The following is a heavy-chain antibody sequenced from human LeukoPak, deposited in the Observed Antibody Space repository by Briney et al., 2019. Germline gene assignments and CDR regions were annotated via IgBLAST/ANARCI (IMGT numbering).Heavy chain of an antibody. CDR2: ISSSSSYI. CDR3: ARDRVSGDSSGYYFDAFDI. J-gene: IGHJ3*02. Sequence: PGGSLRLSCAASGFTFSSYSMIWVRQAPGKGLEWVSSISSSSSYIYYADSVKGRFTISRDNAKNSLYLQMNSLRAEDTAVYYCARDRVSGDSSGYYFDAFDIWGQGTMVTVSS. CDR1: GFTFSSYS. V-gene: IGHV3-21*01. D-gene: IGHD3-22*01.